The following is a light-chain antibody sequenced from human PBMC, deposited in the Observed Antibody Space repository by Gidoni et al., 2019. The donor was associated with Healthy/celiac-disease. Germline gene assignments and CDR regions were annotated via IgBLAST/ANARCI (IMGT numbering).Light chain of an antibody. V-gene: IGKV3-15*01. J-gene: IGKJ4*01. CDR1: QSVSSN. CDR2: GAS. CDR3: QQYNNWPPLT. Sequence: EIVMTQSPATLSVSPGERATLSCRASQSVSSNLAWYQQKPGQGPRLIYGASTRATGIPARFSGSGSGTEFTLTISSLQSEDFAVYYCQQYNNWPPLTFXGXTKVEIK.